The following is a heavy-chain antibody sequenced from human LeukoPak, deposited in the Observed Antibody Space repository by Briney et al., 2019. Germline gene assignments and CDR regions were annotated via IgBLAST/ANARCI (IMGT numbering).Heavy chain of an antibody. J-gene: IGHJ5*02. CDR1: GYTFSDYD. V-gene: IGHV1-8*01. Sequence: ASVKVSCKASGYTFSDYDINWVRQAAGQGLEWMGWMNPITGSTGYVQKFRGRIIMTRDTSITIAFMELTSLTSDDTAIYYCARVKRFPTVWFDPWGQGTLVSVSS. D-gene: IGHD3-10*01. CDR2: MNPITGST. CDR3: ARVKRFPTVWFDP.